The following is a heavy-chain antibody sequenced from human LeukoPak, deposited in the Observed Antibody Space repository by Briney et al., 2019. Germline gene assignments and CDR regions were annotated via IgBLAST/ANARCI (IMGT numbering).Heavy chain of an antibody. J-gene: IGHJ3*02. V-gene: IGHV1-46*01. CDR1: GYTFTSYY. Sequence: ASVKVSCKASGYTFTSYYMHWVRQAPGQGREWMGIINPSGGSTSYAQKFQGRVTMTRDMSTSTVYMELSSLRSEDTAVYYCARILSAVAGQSNAFDIWGQGTMVTVSS. D-gene: IGHD6-19*01. CDR3: ARILSAVAGQSNAFDI. CDR2: INPSGGST.